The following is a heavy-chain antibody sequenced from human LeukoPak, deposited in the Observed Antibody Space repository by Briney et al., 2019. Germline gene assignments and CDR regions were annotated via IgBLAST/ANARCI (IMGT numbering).Heavy chain of an antibody. CDR1: GYTLTSYG. D-gene: IGHD5-18*01. CDR2: ISAYNGNT. J-gene: IGHJ6*03. Sequence: GASVKVSCKASGYTLTSYGISWVRQAPGQGLEWMGWISAYNGNTNYAQKLQGRVTMTTDTSTSTAYMELGSLRSDDTAVYYCARGYSYGYFYYYYYMDVWGKGTTVTVSS. V-gene: IGHV1-18*01. CDR3: ARGYSYGYFYYYYYMDV.